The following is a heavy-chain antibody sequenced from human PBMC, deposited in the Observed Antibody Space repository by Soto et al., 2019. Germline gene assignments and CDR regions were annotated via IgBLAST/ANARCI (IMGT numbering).Heavy chain of an antibody. Sequence: SETLSLTCTVSGGSISSYYWTWIRQPPGKGLEWIAYIYYSGSTEYNPSLKSRVTISVDTSKNQFSLKLSSVTAADTAVYYCARGSQYSSSWGGDYYYGMDVWGQGTTVTVSS. CDR3: ARGSQYSSSWGGDYYYGMDV. V-gene: IGHV4-59*12. CDR1: GGSISSYY. D-gene: IGHD6-13*01. J-gene: IGHJ6*02. CDR2: IYYSGST.